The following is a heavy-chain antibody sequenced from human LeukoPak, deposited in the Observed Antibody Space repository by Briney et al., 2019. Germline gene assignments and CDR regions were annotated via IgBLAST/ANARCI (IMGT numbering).Heavy chain of an antibody. V-gene: IGHV3-13*01. CDR1: GFTFSSYD. Sequence: GGSLRLSCAASGFTFSSYDMHWVRQATGKGLEWVSAIGTAGDTYHPGSVKGRFTISRENAKNSLYLQMNSLRAGDTAVYYCARGTLDTAMGRPNEGTYYYYYMDVWGKGTTVTVSS. J-gene: IGHJ6*03. D-gene: IGHD5-18*01. CDR2: IGTAGDT. CDR3: ARGTLDTAMGRPNEGTYYYYYMDV.